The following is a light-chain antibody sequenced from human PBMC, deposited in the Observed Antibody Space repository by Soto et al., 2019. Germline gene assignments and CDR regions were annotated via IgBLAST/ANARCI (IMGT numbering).Light chain of an antibody. J-gene: IGLJ1*01. Sequence: SYELTQPPSVSVAPGQTARITCGGNNIGSKSVHWYQQKPGQAPVLVVYDDSDRPSGIPERFSGSNSGSTATLTISRVEAGDEADDYCQLWDTSTDRYVFGTGTKVTVL. CDR1: NIGSKS. CDR3: QLWDTSTDRYV. V-gene: IGLV3-21*02. CDR2: DDS.